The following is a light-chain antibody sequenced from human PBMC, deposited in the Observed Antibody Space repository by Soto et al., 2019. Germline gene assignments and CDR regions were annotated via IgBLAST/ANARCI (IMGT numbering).Light chain of an antibody. CDR2: GNS. CDR1: SSNIGAGYD. Sequence: QSALTQPPSVSGAPGQRVTISCTGSSSNIGAGYDVHWYQQLPGTAPKLLIYGNSNRPSGVPDRFSGSKSGTSASQAITVLQGEDEADYPCQFYDSSLNVVFGGVTKLTVL. V-gene: IGLV1-40*01. J-gene: IGLJ2*01. CDR3: QFYDSSLNVV.